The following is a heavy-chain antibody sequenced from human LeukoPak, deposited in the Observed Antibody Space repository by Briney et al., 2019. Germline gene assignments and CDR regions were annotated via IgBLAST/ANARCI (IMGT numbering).Heavy chain of an antibody. CDR2: MKGGGET. V-gene: IGHV3-23*01. Sequence: GGSLRLSCAASGFSFTNYAMSWVRQAPARGPEWLSSMKGGGETFYADSVKGRFTLSRDDSRNTVYLQLNNLRVEDTAIYYCARASWISTADAVRWGQGTQVTVSS. CDR1: GFSFTNYA. CDR3: ARASWISTADAVR. J-gene: IGHJ4*02. D-gene: IGHD2-2*03.